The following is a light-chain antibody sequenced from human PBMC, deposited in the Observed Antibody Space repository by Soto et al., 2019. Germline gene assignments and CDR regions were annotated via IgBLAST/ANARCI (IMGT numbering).Light chain of an antibody. Sequence: QSALTQPASVSGSPGQSITISCTGTSSDVGGYNYFSWYQQHPGKAPKLMIYDVSNRPSGVSNRFSGSKSGNTAYLTISGLQAEDEDDYYCSSYTSSSTLEFGGGTQLTVL. CDR2: DVS. J-gene: IGLJ2*01. V-gene: IGLV2-14*01. CDR3: SSYTSSSTLE. CDR1: SSDVGGYNY.